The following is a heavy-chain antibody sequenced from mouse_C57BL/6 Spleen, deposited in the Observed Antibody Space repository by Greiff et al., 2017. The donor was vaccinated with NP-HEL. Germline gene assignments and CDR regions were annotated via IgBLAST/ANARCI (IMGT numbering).Heavy chain of an antibody. CDR1: GFTFSSYG. D-gene: IGHD1-1*01. CDR3: ARITSVFDY. Sequence: DVKLVESGGDLVKPGGSLKLSCAASGFTFSSYGMSWVRQTPDKRLEWVATISSGGSYTYYPDSVKGRFTISRDNAKNTLYLQMSSLKSEDTAMYYCARITSVFDYWGQGTTLTVSS. J-gene: IGHJ2*01. V-gene: IGHV5-6*02. CDR2: ISSGGSYT.